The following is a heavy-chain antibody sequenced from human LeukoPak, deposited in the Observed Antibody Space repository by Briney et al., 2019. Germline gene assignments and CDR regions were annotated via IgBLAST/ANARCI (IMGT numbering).Heavy chain of an antibody. CDR1: GGTFSSYA. D-gene: IGHD1-26*01. CDR2: IIPILGIA. V-gene: IGHV1-69*10. Sequence: GASVKVSCKASGGTFSSYAISWVRQAPGQGLEWMGGIIPILGIANYAQKFQGRVTITADKSTSTAYMELSSLRSEDTAVYYCARASPQWELQTGFDYWGQGTLVTVSS. CDR3: ARASPQWELQTGFDY. J-gene: IGHJ4*02.